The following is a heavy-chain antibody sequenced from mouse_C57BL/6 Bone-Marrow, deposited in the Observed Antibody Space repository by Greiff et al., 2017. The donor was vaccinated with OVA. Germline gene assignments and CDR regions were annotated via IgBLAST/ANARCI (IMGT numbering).Heavy chain of an antibody. CDR1: GYTFTDYY. V-gene: IGHV1-76*01. D-gene: IGHD2-4*01. CDR2: IYPGSGNT. CDR3: ARNYDVFPFAY. Sequence: QVQLKESGAELVRPGASVKLSCKASGYTFTDYYINWVKQRPGQGLEWIARIYPGSGNTYYNEKFKGKATLTAEKSSSTAYMQLSSLTSEDSAVYFCARNYDVFPFAYWGQGTLVTVSA. J-gene: IGHJ3*01.